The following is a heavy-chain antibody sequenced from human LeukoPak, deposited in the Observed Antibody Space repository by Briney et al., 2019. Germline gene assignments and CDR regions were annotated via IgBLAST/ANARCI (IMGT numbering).Heavy chain of an antibody. Sequence: GGSLRLSCAASGFTFSSYGMHWVRQAPGKGLEWVAVIWYDGSNKYYADSVKGRFTIFRDNSKNTLYLQMNSLRAEDTAVYYCARELGGLRGATPFFVFHFDYWGQGTLVTVSS. V-gene: IGHV3-33*01. D-gene: IGHD1-26*01. CDR2: IWYDGSNK. J-gene: IGHJ4*02. CDR1: GFTFSSYG. CDR3: ARELGGLRGATPFFVFHFDY.